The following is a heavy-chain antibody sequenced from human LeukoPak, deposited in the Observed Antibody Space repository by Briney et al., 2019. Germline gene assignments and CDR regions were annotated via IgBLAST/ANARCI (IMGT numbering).Heavy chain of an antibody. D-gene: IGHD2/OR15-2a*01. V-gene: IGHV1-18*01. J-gene: IGHJ2*01. CDR2: ISPYNGNT. CDR3: ARDNTWYFDL. CDR1: GGTFSSYA. Sequence: ASVKVSCKASGGTFSSYAISWVRQAPGQGLEWMGWISPYNGNTNSAQKFQGRVTMTTDTSTSAAYMELRSLRSDDTAVYYCARDNTWYFDLWGRGTLVTVSS.